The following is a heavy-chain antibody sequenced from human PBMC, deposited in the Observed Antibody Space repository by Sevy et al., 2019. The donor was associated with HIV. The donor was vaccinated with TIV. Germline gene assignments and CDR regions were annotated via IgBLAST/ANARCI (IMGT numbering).Heavy chain of an antibody. CDR1: GGSISSGDYY. CDR2: IYYSGIT. V-gene: IGHV4-30-4*01. Sequence: SETLSLTCTVSGGSISSGDYYWTWMRQPPGKGLEWIGYIYYSGITYYNPSLKSRVAISVDTVKNQFSLKLTSVTAAVTAVYYCARYCIRSSPYNCFDPCGQGTLVTDSS. J-gene: IGHJ5*02. D-gene: IGHD2-15*01. CDR3: ARYCIRSSPYNCFDP.